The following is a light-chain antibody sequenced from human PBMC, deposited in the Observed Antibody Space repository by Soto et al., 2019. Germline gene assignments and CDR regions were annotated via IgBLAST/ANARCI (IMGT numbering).Light chain of an antibody. CDR1: QSVSSSY. V-gene: IGKV3-20*01. CDR2: GAS. CDR3: QQYGSSRT. Sequence: EFVLTQSPGTLSFSPGERATLSCRASQSVSSSYLAWYQQKPGQAPRLLIYGASSRATGIPDRFSGSGSGTDFTLTISRLEPEDFAVYYCQQYGSSRTFGQGTRLEIK. J-gene: IGKJ5*01.